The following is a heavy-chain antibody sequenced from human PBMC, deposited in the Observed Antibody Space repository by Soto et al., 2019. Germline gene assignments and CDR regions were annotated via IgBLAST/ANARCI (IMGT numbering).Heavy chain of an antibody. CDR1: GESVSSGSYY. CDR3: ARALVGATIPHFDY. Sequence: PSKTLSLTGTVSGESVSSGSYYWSWIRQPPGKGLEWIGYVYYSGSTNYNPSLKSRVTISVDTSKNQFSLKLSSVTAADTAVYYCARALVGATIPHFDYSGKGTLVTASS. J-gene: IGHJ4*02. V-gene: IGHV4-61*01. CDR2: VYYSGST. D-gene: IGHD1-26*01.